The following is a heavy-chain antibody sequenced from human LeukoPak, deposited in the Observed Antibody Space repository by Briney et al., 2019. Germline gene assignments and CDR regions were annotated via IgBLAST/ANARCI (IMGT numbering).Heavy chain of an antibody. J-gene: IGHJ4*02. CDR2: IKQDGREK. V-gene: IGHV3-7*01. CDR3: ARVEDYDILTGFDY. CDR1: GFTLSRYW. D-gene: IGHD3-9*01. Sequence: GGSLRLSCAASGFTLSRYWMSWVRQAPGKGLEWVANIKQDGREKYYVDSVKGRFTISRDNAKKSLYLQMNSLRAEDTAVYYCARVEDYDILTGFDYWGQGTLVTVSS.